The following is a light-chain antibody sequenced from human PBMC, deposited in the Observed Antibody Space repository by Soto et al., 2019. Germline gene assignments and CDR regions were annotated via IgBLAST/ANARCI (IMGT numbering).Light chain of an antibody. J-gene: IGLJ2*01. CDR1: SSDFGGYNF. CDR2: DVS. CDR3: SSYTISSTVV. Sequence: QSALTQPASVSGSPGQSITISCTGTSSDFGGYNFVSWYQQHPGKAPKLMIYDVSNRPSGVSNRFSGSKSGNTASLTISGLQAEDEAAYYCSSYTISSTVVFGGGTKLTVL. V-gene: IGLV2-14*01.